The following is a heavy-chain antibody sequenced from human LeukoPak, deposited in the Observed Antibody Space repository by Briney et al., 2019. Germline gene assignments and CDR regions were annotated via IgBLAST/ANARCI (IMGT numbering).Heavy chain of an antibody. V-gene: IGHV3-73*01. Sequence: PGGSLKLSCAASGFTFSGSAMHWVRQASGKGLEWVGRIRSKANSYATAYAASVKGMFTISRDDSKNTAYLQMNSLKTEDTAVYYCTAFYQNGDYWGQGTLVTVSS. J-gene: IGHJ4*02. CDR3: TAFYQNGDY. CDR2: IRSKANSYAT. CDR1: GFTFSGSA. D-gene: IGHD3-16*02.